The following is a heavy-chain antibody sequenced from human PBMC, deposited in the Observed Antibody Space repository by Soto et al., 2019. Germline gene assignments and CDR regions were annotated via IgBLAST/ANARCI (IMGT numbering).Heavy chain of an antibody. CDR2: ISGSGGST. CDR3: AKRTTGWYFDL. CDR1: GFTFSSYA. V-gene: IGHV3-23*01. J-gene: IGHJ2*01. Sequence: EVQLLESGGGLVQPGGSLRLSCAASGFTFSSYAMNWVRQAPGKGLEWVSVISGSGGSTYYADSVKGRFTISRDNSKNTLYLPMNSRRAEDTAVDYCAKRTTGWYFDLWGRGTLVTVSS.